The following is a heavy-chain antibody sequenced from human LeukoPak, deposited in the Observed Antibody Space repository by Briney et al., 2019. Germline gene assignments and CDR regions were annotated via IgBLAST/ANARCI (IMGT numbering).Heavy chain of an antibody. CDR1: GYTFTGYY. CDR3: ARDRADYYDSSGYCV. J-gene: IGHJ4*02. CDR2: INPNSGGT. V-gene: IGHV1-2*02. D-gene: IGHD3-22*01. Sequence: ASVNVSCKASGYTFTGYYMHWVRQAPGQGLEWMGWINPNSGGTNYAQKFQGRATMTRDTSISTAYMELSRLRSDDTAVYYCARDRADYYDSSGYCVWGQGTLVTVSS.